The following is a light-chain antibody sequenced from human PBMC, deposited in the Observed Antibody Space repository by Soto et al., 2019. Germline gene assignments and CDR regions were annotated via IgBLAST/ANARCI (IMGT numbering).Light chain of an antibody. V-gene: IGKV4-1*01. Sequence: DIVMTQSPDSLAPSLGERATINCKSSQNVLYSSNNKNQLAWYQQTKGQTPKMLIYWASTRESGVSDRFSGSGSGTDFILTISRLQAEDVAVYYCQQYYSPPLTFGGGTKVDIK. J-gene: IGKJ4*01. CDR2: WAS. CDR3: QQYYSPPLT. CDR1: QNVLYSSNNKNQ.